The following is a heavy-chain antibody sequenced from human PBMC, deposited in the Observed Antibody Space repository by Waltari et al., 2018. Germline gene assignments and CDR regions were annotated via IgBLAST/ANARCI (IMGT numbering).Heavy chain of an antibody. Sequence: EVQLVESGGNLIQPGGSLRLSCAASGFTVRTNFISWVRQAPGKGLEWVSIIYSGGNIYYAGSVKGRFTISRDNYKNMVYLEMNSLRAEDTAVYYCAKQSPSYTRGWYPLESWGPGTLVTVSP. V-gene: IGHV3-53*01. CDR1: GFTVRTNF. J-gene: IGHJ4*02. D-gene: IGHD6-19*01. CDR2: IYSGGNI. CDR3: AKQSPSYTRGWYPLES.